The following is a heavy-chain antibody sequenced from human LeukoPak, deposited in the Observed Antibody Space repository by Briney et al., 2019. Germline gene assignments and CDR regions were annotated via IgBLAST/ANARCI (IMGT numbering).Heavy chain of an antibody. V-gene: IGHV3-23*01. J-gene: IGHJ4*02. D-gene: IGHD3-10*01. Sequence: GGSLRLSCAASGFTFRNCAMSWVRQAPGKGLEWVSGISGTGYNTYYADSVKGRFTISRDNSKNTLYLQMNSPGAEDTAVYYCAKHVSGSLFYFDYWGQRTLVTVSS. CDR2: ISGTGYNT. CDR1: GFTFRNCA. CDR3: AKHVSGSLFYFDY.